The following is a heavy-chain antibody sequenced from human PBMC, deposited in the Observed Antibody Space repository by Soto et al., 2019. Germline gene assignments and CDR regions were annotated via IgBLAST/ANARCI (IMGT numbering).Heavy chain of an antibody. CDR3: ARAGYYDFWSGYYSTFDY. V-gene: IGHV1-18*01. CDR2: ISAYNGNT. D-gene: IGHD3-3*01. CDR1: GYTFTSYG. Sequence: ALVKVSCKASGYTFTSYGISWVRQAPGQGLEWMGWISAYNGNTNYAQKLQGRVTMTTDTSTSTAYMELRSLRSDDTAVYYCARAGYYDFWSGYYSTFDYWGQGTLVTVSS. J-gene: IGHJ4*02.